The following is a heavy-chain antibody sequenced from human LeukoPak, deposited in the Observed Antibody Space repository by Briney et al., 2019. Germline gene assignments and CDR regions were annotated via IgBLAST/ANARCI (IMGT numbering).Heavy chain of an antibody. Sequence: GGSLRLSCAASGFTFSVYSMSWIRQAPEKGLEWVSSISSTTYTYYADSVKGRFTISRDNSKNSLYLQMNSLTAEDTALYYCARDGSGWFRDVWGQGTTVTVSS. D-gene: IGHD6-19*01. CDR2: ISSTTYT. V-gene: IGHV3-21*01. CDR3: ARDGSGWFRDV. J-gene: IGHJ6*02. CDR1: GFTFSVYS.